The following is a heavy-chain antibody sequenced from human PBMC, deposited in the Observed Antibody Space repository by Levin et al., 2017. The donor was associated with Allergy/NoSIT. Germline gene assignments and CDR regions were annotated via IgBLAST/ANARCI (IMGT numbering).Heavy chain of an antibody. CDR3: AKERHNSGSTDAYTI. CDR1: GFIFSDYA. J-gene: IGHJ3*02. Sequence: GESLKISCAASGFIFSDYAMHWVRQTPAKGLEWVAFISYDGSITDYADSVKGRFTICRETSTRTLYLQMNTLRPDDTGVYFCAKERHNSGSTDAYTIWGQGTKATVSS. V-gene: IGHV3-30*18. CDR2: ISYDGSIT. D-gene: IGHD3-10*01.